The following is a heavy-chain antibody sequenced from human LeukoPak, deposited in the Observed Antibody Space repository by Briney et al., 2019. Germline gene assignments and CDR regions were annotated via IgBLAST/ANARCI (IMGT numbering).Heavy chain of an antibody. CDR2: MNPNSGNT. Sequence: SEKVSCKASGNTFTSYDINWVRQATGQGLEWMGWMNPNSGNTGYAQKFQGRVTITRNTSISTAYMELSSLRSEDTAVYYCARGGAYYDRSGYYYGGQGTLVTVSS. J-gene: IGHJ4*02. V-gene: IGHV1-8*03. CDR3: ARGGAYYDRSGYYY. CDR1: GNTFTSYD. D-gene: IGHD3-22*01.